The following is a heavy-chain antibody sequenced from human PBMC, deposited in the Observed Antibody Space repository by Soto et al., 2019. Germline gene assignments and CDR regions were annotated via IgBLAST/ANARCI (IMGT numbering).Heavy chain of an antibody. J-gene: IGHJ6*03. CDR3: AKDNATTHYYYYYMDV. CDR1: GFTFDDYA. Sequence: GGSLRLSCAASGFTFDDYAMHWVRQAPGKGLEWVSGISWNSGSIGYADSVKGRFTISRDNAKNSLYLQMNSLRAEDTALYYCAKDNATTHYYYYYMDVWGKGTTVTVSS. CDR2: ISWNSGSI. D-gene: IGHD5-12*01. V-gene: IGHV3-9*01.